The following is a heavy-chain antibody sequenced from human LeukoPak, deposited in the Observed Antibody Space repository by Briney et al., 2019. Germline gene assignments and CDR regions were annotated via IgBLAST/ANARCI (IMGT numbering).Heavy chain of an antibody. CDR2: IYSGSAGST. CDR3: AGGSGWYVDY. D-gene: IGHD6-19*01. CDR1: GFTVSSNY. Sequence: PGGSLRLSCVASGFTVSSNYMTWVRQAPGKGLEWVSVIYSGSAGSTYYADSVKGRFTISRDNSKNTLYLQMNSLRAEDTAVYYCAGGSGWYVDYWGQGTLVTVSS. V-gene: IGHV3-53*01. J-gene: IGHJ4*02.